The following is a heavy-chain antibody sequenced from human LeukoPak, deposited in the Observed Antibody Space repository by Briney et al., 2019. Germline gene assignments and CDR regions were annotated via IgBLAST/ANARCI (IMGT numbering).Heavy chain of an antibody. CDR1: GDSISSSSYY. V-gene: IGHV4-39*01. CDR3: TRYKSETYKYFES. J-gene: IGHJ4*02. CDR2: IHYSGTT. Sequence: PSETLSLTCTVSGDSISSSSYYWVWIRQPPGKGLEWIATIHYSGTTYYNPSLKSRVTIYVDTSKSQFSLKLNSVTTADTALNSWTRYKSETYKYFESWGQGTLVTVSS. D-gene: IGHD2-2*02.